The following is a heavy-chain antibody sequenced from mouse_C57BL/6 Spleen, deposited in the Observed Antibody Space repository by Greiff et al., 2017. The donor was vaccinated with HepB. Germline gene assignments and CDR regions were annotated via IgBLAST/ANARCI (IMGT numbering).Heavy chain of an antibody. CDR2: ISDGGSYT. Sequence: EVQGVESGGGLVKPGGSLKLSCAASGFTFSSYAMSWVRQTPEKRLEWVATISDGGSYTYYPDNVKGRFTISRDNAKNNLYLQMSHLKSEDTAMYYCARAPYYYGSSYDWYFDVWGTGTTVTVSS. V-gene: IGHV5-4*01. J-gene: IGHJ1*03. CDR1: GFTFSSYA. D-gene: IGHD1-1*01. CDR3: ARAPYYYGSSYDWYFDV.